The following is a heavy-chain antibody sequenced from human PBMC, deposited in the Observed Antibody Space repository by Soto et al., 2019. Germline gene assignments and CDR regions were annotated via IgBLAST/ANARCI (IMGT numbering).Heavy chain of an antibody. CDR3: AKDRLPTSGQRFYFDS. CDR1: GFTFSTYA. CDR2: ILPDETG. J-gene: IGHJ4*02. Sequence: GGSLRLSCATSGFTFSTYAMTWVRQVAGRGLQWVSTILPDETGFYTVSVKGRFTISRDNYRGIVYLQMNDLWVEDAAIYYCAKDRLPTSGQRFYFDSWGQGSLVTVSS. V-gene: IGHV3-23*01. D-gene: IGHD2-15*01.